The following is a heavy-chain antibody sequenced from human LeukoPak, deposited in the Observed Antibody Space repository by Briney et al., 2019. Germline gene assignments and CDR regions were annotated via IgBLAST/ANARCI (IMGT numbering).Heavy chain of an antibody. D-gene: IGHD4-23*01. CDR1: GYTFTNYY. V-gene: IGHV1-46*01. CDR2: INPSGGST. J-gene: IGHJ6*02. Sequence: ASVKVSCKASGYTFTNYYMHWVRQAPGQGLEWMAIINPSGGSTTYAQKFQGRVTMTRDTSTSTVYMELSSLRSEDTAVYYCARGFGGKGYYYGVDVWGQGTTVTVSS. CDR3: ARGFGGKGYYYGVDV.